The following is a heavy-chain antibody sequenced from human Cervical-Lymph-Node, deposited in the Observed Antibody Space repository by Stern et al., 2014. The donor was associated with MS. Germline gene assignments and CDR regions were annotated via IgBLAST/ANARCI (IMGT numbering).Heavy chain of an antibody. CDR1: GFTSSGYI. D-gene: IGHD3-10*01. V-gene: IGHV3-30*04. CDR2: ISYDGSNE. Sequence: VQLVESGGGVVQPGRSLRLSCASSGFTSSGYIMYWVRQAPGKGLEWVAFISYDGSNEYYADSVKGRFTISRDNSKHTLSLQMSSLTADDTAVYYCARSAGDYYGYDVWGQGTKVTVSS. CDR3: ARSAGDYYGYDV. J-gene: IGHJ3*01.